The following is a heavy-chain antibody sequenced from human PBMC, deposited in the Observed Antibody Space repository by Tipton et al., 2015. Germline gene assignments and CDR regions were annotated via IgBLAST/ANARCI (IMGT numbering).Heavy chain of an antibody. D-gene: IGHD2-15*01. CDR1: GVSISSGGYY. Sequence: TLSLTCTVSGVSISSGGYYWSWIRQLPGRGLEWIGYIYYTGSTYFNPSLKSRVTISADTSKNQFSLRLSSVTAADTAVYYCARSFCSGGSCYYYYGMGVWGQGTTVTVSS. CDR3: ARSFCSGGSCYYYYGMGV. J-gene: IGHJ6*02. CDR2: IYYTGST. V-gene: IGHV4-31*03.